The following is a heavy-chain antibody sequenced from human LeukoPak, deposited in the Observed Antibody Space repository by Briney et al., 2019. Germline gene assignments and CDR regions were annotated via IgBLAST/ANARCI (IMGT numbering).Heavy chain of an antibody. CDR2: IWYDGTNK. Sequence: GGSLRLSCAASGFTFGSCGMHWVRQAPGKGLEWVAVIWYDGTNKYCADSVKGRFTISRDNSKNTLYLQMNSLRAEDTAVYYCARGRDGYNWIDYWGQGTLVTVSS. J-gene: IGHJ4*02. D-gene: IGHD5-24*01. CDR3: ARGRDGYNWIDY. V-gene: IGHV3-33*01. CDR1: GFTFGSCG.